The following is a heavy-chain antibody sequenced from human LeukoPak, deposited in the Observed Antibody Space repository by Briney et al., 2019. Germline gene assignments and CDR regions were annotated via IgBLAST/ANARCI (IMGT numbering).Heavy chain of an antibody. CDR3: ARDLGSGSLHY. V-gene: IGHV1-3*04. D-gene: IGHD1-26*01. J-gene: IGHJ4*02. Sequence: ASVKVSCKASGYTFTSYGISWVRQAPGQRLEWLGWINTGNGDTRYSQTFQARVTITSDTSASTAYVELSSLRSEDTAVYYCARDLGSGSLHYWGQGTLVTVSS. CDR2: INTGNGDT. CDR1: GYTFTSYG.